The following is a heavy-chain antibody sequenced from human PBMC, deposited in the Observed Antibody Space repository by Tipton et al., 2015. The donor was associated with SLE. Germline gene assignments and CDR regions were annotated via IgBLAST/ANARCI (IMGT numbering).Heavy chain of an antibody. CDR3: ARYSGRYFFDY. V-gene: IGHV4-39*07. CDR2: IYYSGST. D-gene: IGHD6-13*01. J-gene: IGHJ4*02. CDR1: GGSISSSTNY. Sequence: TLSLTCTVSGGSISSSTNYWGWIRQPPGKGLEWIGSIYYSGSTYYNPSLKSRVTISIDTSKNQFSLRLSSVTAADTAVYYCARYSGRYFFDYWGQGTLVTVSS.